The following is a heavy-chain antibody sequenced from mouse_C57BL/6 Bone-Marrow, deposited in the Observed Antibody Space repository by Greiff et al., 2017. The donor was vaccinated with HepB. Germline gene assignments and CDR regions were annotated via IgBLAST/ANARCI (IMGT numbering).Heavy chain of an antibody. CDR3: ARQGGSHY. CDR1: GFTFSSYG. V-gene: IGHV5-6*01. J-gene: IGHJ2*01. Sequence: DVQLQESGGDLVKPGGSLKLSCAASGFTFSSYGMSWVRQTPDKRLEWVATISSGGSYTYYPDSVKGRFTISRDNAKNTLYLQMSSLKSEDTAMYYCARQGGSHYWGQGTTLTVSS. D-gene: IGHD1-1*01. CDR2: ISSGGSYT.